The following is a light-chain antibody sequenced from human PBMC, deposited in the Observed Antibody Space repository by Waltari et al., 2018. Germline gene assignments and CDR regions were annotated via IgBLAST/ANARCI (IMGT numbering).Light chain of an antibody. Sequence: SLSPGERATLSCRASQSLTKRYLAWYQQKPGRAPRLLIYGASSRAAGIPDRFSGSGSGTDFTLTISRLEPEDFAVYYCQQYGSSVLYTFGQGTKLEIK. V-gene: IGKV3-20*01. CDR3: QQYGSSVLYT. CDR2: GAS. J-gene: IGKJ2*01. CDR1: QSLTKRY.